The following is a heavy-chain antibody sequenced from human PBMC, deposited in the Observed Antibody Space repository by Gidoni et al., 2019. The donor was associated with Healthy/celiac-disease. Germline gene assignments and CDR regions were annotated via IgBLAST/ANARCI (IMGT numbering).Heavy chain of an antibody. CDR2: INNRGST. D-gene: IGHD3-3*01. V-gene: IGHV4-34*01. CDR3: ARGRSSTIFGVVHRSYGMDV. J-gene: IGHJ6*02. Sequence: QVQLQQWGAGLLKPSETLSLTCAVYGGSFSGSYWSWIRQPPGKGLEWIGEINNRGSTNYNPSLKSRVTISVDTSKNQFSLKLSSVTAADTAVYYCARGRSSTIFGVVHRSYGMDVWGQGTTVTVSS. CDR1: GGSFSGSY.